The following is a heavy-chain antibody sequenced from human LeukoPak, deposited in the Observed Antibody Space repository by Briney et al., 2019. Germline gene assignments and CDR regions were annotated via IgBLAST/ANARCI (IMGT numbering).Heavy chain of an antibody. CDR1: GFSFSDYA. V-gene: IGHV3-23*01. Sequence: GGSLRLSCAASGFSFSDYAMSWVRQAPGKSLEWVAGLFGSGSGKSYADSVKGRVTISRDNSRNMVFLQMYSLSAEDTAMYYCVKDLISRDGYWDIDSWGRGTLATVSS. CDR2: LFGSGSGK. CDR3: VKDLISRDGYWDIDS. D-gene: IGHD2-2*03. J-gene: IGHJ5*01.